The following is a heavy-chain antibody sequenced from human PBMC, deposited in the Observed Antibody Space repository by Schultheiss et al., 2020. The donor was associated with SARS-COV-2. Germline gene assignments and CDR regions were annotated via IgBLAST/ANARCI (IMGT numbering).Heavy chain of an antibody. CDR3: ARGRPVRYFDWLLQNYYFDY. D-gene: IGHD3-9*01. V-gene: IGHV4-34*01. CDR2: INHSGST. CDR1: GGSFSGYY. Sequence: SETLSLTCAVYGGSFSGYYWSWIRQPPGKGLEWIGEINHSGSTNYNPSLKSRVTISVDTSKNQFSLKLSSVTAADTAVYYCARGRPVRYFDWLLQNYYFDYWGQGTLVTVSS. J-gene: IGHJ4*02.